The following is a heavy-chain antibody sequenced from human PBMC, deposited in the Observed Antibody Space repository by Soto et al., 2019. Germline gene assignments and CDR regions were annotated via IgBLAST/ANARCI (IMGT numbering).Heavy chain of an antibody. Sequence: PGGSLRLSCVGSGFIVDDYAMHWVRQAPGKGLEWVAVISYDGSNKYYADSVKGRFTISRDNSKNTLYLQMNSLRAEDTAVYYCARDFSQWEPYNLFDPWGQGSLVTVSS. CDR1: GFIVDDYA. CDR2: ISYDGSNK. V-gene: IGHV3-30-3*01. J-gene: IGHJ5*02. CDR3: ARDFSQWEPYNLFDP. D-gene: IGHD1-26*01.